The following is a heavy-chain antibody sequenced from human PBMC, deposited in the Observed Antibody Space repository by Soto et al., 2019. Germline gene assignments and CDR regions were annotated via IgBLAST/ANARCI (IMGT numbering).Heavy chain of an antibody. CDR3: ARCDYCGTSRWLDS. CDR2: IYYTGST. CDR1: DDSISSGGYY. V-gene: IGHV4-31*03. Sequence: QVQLRESGPGLVKPSQTLSLTCTVSDDSISSGGYYWAWIRQHPGRGLEWIGYIYYTGSTSYSPSPKRRLTIPGDTSQNAFSPERPSETAADTAVYFCARCDYCGTSRWLDSWGPGTPVAVSS. D-gene: IGHD5-12*01. J-gene: IGHJ5*01.